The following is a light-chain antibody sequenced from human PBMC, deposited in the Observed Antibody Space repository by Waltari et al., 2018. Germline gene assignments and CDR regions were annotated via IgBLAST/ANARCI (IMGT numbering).Light chain of an antibody. Sequence: DIVMTQSPDSLAVSLGERATINCKSSQSVLYSSDNNKYLAWYQEKPGQPPKLRIYWASTRESGVPDRFSGSGSGTEFTLTISSLQAEDVAVYYCQQYYSTPLTFGGGTKVEIK. V-gene: IGKV4-1*01. CDR3: QQYYSTPLT. CDR1: QSVLYSSDNNKY. J-gene: IGKJ4*01. CDR2: WAS.